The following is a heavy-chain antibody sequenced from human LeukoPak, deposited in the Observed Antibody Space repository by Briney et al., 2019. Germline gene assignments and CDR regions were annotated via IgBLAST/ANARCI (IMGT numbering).Heavy chain of an antibody. CDR2: INHSGST. D-gene: IGHD3-22*01. Sequence: SETLSLTCAVYGGSFSGYCWSWIRQPPGKGLEWIGEINHSGSTNYNPSLKSRVTISVDTSKNQFSLKLSSVTAADTAVYYCARGRGYYDSSGYYHYYFDYWGQGTLVTVSS. V-gene: IGHV4-34*01. J-gene: IGHJ4*02. CDR1: GGSFSGYC. CDR3: ARGRGYYDSSGYYHYYFDY.